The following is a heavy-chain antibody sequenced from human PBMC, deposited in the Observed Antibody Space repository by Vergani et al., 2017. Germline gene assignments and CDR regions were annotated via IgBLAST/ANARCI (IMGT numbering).Heavy chain of an antibody. V-gene: IGHV4-30-4*08. Sequence: QVQLQESGPGVVKPSQTLSLTCAVSGGSISSGDHCWTWIRQRPGKGLEWIGGMFHTGEAANSPSLQSRVAFSMDTSKNQFSLQLTSVTAADTAVYFCGVIMVRSPRPDNWFDSWGRGTLVTVSS. D-gene: IGHD3-10*01. CDR3: GVIMVRSPRPDNWFDS. J-gene: IGHJ5*01. CDR2: MFHTGEA. CDR1: GGSISSGDHC.